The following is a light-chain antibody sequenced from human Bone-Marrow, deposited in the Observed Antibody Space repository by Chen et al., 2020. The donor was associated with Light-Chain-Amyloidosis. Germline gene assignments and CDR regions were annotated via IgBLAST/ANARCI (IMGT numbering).Light chain of an antibody. CDR3: CSSAGSNTWV. CDR2: EVT. V-gene: IGLV2-8*01. CDR1: SGAVGGYHS. Sequence: QSALTQPPSAPGSPGEPDTLSCTGSSGAVGGYHSVSWYQQYPGKAPKLILYEVTKRPSGVPDRFSGSKSGNTASLTVSGLQADDEADYYCCSSAGSNTWVFGGGTKVTVL. J-gene: IGLJ3*02.